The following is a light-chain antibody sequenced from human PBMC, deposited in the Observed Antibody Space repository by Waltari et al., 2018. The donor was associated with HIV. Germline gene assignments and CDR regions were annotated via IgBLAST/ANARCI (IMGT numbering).Light chain of an antibody. CDR1: SLSSYY. CDR3: NSRDSSGNFVV. V-gene: IGLV3-19*01. CDR2: GKN. Sequence: SSELTQDPAVSVALGQSVRITCQGDSLSSYYASWYQQKPGQAPVLVIYGKNNRPSGIPDRFSGSSSGNTASLTITGAQAEDEADYYCNSRDSSGNFVVFGGGTKLTVL. J-gene: IGLJ2*01.